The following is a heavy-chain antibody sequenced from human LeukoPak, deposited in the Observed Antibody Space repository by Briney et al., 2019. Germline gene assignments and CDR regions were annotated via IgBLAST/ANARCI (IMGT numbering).Heavy chain of an antibody. CDR3: TKDSRYSSTWYMPGAFDY. J-gene: IGHJ4*02. CDR1: GFTFDDYA. Sequence: GRSLRLSCAASGFTFDDYAMHWVRQVPGKGLEWVSGISWNSAGIGYADSVKGRFTISRDNAKNYLYLQMNSLSDEDTALYCCTKDSRYSSTWYMPGAFDYWGQGTLVTVSS. V-gene: IGHV3-9*01. D-gene: IGHD6-13*01. CDR2: ISWNSAGI.